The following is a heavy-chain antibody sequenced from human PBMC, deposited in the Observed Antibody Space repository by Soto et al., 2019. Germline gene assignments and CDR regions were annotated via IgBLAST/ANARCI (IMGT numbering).Heavy chain of an antibody. CDR3: ARELSRRVRGVMRPYGMDV. V-gene: IGHV3-13*05. J-gene: IGHJ6*02. Sequence: GGSLRLSCAASGFTFSSYDMHWVRQATGKGLEWVSAIGTAGDPYYPGSVKGRFTISRENAKNSLYLQMNSLRAGDTAVYYCARELSRRVRGVMRPYGMDVWGQGTTVTVSS. D-gene: IGHD3-10*01. CDR1: GFTFSSYD. CDR2: IGTAGDP.